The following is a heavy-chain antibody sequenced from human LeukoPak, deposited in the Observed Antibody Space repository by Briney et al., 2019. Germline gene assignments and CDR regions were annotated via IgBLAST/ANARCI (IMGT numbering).Heavy chain of an antibody. CDR3: AKDPGALTAMVRFDY. J-gene: IGHJ4*02. V-gene: IGHV3-23*01. Sequence: GGFLRLSCAASGFTFSSYAMSWVRQAPGKGLEWVSAISGSGGSTYYADSVKGRFTISRDNSKNTLYLQMNSLRAEDTAVYYCAKDPGALTAMVRFDYWGQGTLVTVSS. CDR1: GFTFSSYA. D-gene: IGHD5-18*01. CDR2: ISGSGGST.